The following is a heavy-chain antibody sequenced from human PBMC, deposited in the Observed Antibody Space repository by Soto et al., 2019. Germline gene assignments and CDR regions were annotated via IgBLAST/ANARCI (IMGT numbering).Heavy chain of an antibody. CDR1: GFIYGDYE. CDR2: IRSKDYGGAT. D-gene: IGHD3-10*01. Sequence: GGSLRLSCTAAGFIYGDYEMDSFRHAPRKGLEWVGFIRSKDYGGATLYAASVKGRFAISRDDSRSVAYLQMNSLQSEDTAVYYCARLSRVGESPPLNYYALDVWGRGTAVTVSS. CDR3: ARLSRVGESPPLNYYALDV. J-gene: IGHJ6*02. V-gene: IGHV3-49*03.